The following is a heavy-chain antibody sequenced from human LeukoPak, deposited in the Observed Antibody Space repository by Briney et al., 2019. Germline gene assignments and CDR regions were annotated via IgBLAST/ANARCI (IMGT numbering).Heavy chain of an antibody. CDR2: IYYSGST. Sequence: SETLSLTCAVSGGSLSSFHWSWIRQPPGKGLEWIGYIYYSGSTNYNPSLKSRVTISVDTSKNQFSLKLSSVTAADTAVYYCARVRSYYYDSSGYYFDYWGQGTLVTVSS. V-gene: IGHV4-59*01. CDR1: GGSLSSFH. D-gene: IGHD3-22*01. CDR3: ARVRSYYYDSSGYYFDY. J-gene: IGHJ4*02.